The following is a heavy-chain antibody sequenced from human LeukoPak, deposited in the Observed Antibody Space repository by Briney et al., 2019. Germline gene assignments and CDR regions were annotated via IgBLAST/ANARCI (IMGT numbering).Heavy chain of an antibody. Sequence: SQTLSLTRTVSGDSISGNFYFWSWIRQTAGKGLEWIGRIYASGAASYNPSLKSRVTISVDTSKNQYFLKLKSVTAADTAVYYCARESVYYYGPFDPWGQGTRVIVSS. D-gene: IGHD3-22*01. J-gene: IGHJ5*02. V-gene: IGHV4-61*02. CDR1: GDSISGNFYF. CDR2: IYASGAA. CDR3: ARESVYYYGPFDP.